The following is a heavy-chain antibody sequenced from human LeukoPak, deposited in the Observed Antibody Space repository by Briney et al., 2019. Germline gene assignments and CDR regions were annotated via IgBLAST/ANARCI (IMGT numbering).Heavy chain of an antibody. J-gene: IGHJ3*02. V-gene: IGHV3-30*18. D-gene: IGHD1-26*01. Sequence: GVYLRLSCAASGFTFRSYGMHWVRQAPGKGLEWVAVISYDGSNKYYADSVKGRFTISRDNSKNTLYLQMNSLRAEDTAVYYCAKDKSGSYYAFDIWGQGTMVTVSS. CDR2: ISYDGSNK. CDR3: AKDKSGSYYAFDI. CDR1: GFTFRSYG.